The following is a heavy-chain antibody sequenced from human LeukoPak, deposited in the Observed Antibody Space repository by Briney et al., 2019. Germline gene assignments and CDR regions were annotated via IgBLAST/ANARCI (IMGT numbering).Heavy chain of an antibody. Sequence: ETLSLTCAVYGGSFSGYYWSWVRQAPGKGLEWVANIKQDGGEKFYVDSVKGRFTISRDNAKNSLYLQMNSLRAEDTAVYYCAREDHSNYNYWGQGTLVTVSS. J-gene: IGHJ4*02. CDR1: GGSFSGYY. CDR3: AREDHSNYNY. CDR2: IKQDGGEK. V-gene: IGHV3-7*01. D-gene: IGHD4-11*01.